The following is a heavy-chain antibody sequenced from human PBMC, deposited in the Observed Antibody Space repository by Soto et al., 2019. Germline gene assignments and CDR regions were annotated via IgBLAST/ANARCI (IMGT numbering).Heavy chain of an antibody. CDR1: GGTFSSYA. D-gene: IGHD3-10*01. V-gene: IGHV1-69*12. CDR3: ARGGVRFGDDVWRMDV. Sequence: QVQLVQSGAEVKKPGSSVKVSCKASGGTFSSYAISWVRQAPGQGLEWMGGIIPIFGTANYAQKFQGRVTITADESTSTADMELSSLRSEDTAVYYCARGGVRFGDDVWRMDVWGQGTTVTVSS. CDR2: IIPIFGTA. J-gene: IGHJ6*02.